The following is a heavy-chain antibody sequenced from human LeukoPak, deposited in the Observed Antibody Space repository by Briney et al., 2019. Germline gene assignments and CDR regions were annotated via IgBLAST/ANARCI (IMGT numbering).Heavy chain of an antibody. Sequence: SETLSLTCTVSGGSISSYYWSWIRQPPGKGLEWIGYIYYSGSTNYNPSLKSRVTISVDTSKNQFSLKLSSVTAADTAVYYCARDFPIYDFSSGYYRPSHFDYWGQGTLVTVSS. CDR1: GGSISSYY. D-gene: IGHD3-3*01. CDR2: IYYSGST. CDR3: ARDFPIYDFSSGYYRPSHFDY. V-gene: IGHV4-59*01. J-gene: IGHJ4*02.